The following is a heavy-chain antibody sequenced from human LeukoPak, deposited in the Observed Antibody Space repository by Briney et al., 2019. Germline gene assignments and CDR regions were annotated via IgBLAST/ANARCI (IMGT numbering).Heavy chain of an antibody. J-gene: IGHJ4*02. Sequence: ASVKVSCKASGYTFTSYYIHWVRQAPGQGLEWMGIINPSGGSTNYAQDFQGRVTMTRDTSTSTVYMELSSLRSEDTAAYYCARRELAGSTAYFDYWGQGTLVTVSS. V-gene: IGHV1-46*01. CDR3: ARRELAGSTAYFDY. D-gene: IGHD1-26*01. CDR1: GYTFTSYY. CDR2: INPSGGST.